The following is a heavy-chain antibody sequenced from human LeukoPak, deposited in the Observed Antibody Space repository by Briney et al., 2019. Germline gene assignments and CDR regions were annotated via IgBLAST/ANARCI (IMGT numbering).Heavy chain of an antibody. CDR1: GFTFYDYG. V-gene: IGHV3-23*01. J-gene: IGHJ4*02. CDR3: AKAAYGSESYYDPFDY. D-gene: IGHD3-10*01. Sequence: GGSLRLSCAASGFTFYDYGMTWVRQAPGKGLEWVSTISGSGLSTYYADSVKGRFTISRDNSKNTLYLQMNSLRAEDTAVYYCAKAAYGSESYYDPFDYWGQGTLVTVSS. CDR2: ISGSGLST.